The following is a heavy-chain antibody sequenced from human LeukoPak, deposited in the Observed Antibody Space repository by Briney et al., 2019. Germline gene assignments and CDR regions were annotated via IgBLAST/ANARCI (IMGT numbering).Heavy chain of an antibody. CDR3: ARGRSSTSFFYYYYYMDV. V-gene: IGHV1-69*05. D-gene: IGHD2-2*01. J-gene: IGHJ6*03. Sequence: SVKVSCKASGGTFSSYAISWVRQAPGQGLEWMGGIIPFFGTANYAQKFQGRVTITTDESTSTAYTELSSLRSEDTAVYYCARGRSSTSFFYYYYYMDVWGKGTTVTVSS. CDR2: IIPFFGTA. CDR1: GGTFSSYA.